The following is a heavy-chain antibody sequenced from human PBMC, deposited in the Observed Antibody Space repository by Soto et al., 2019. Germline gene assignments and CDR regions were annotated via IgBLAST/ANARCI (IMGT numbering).Heavy chain of an antibody. J-gene: IGHJ3*02. D-gene: IGHD5-12*01. CDR1: GGSISSYY. CDR2: IYYSGST. V-gene: IGHV4-59*01. CDR3: ARGVYSGYDFSSPRFILDI. Sequence: PSETLSLTCTVSGGSISSYYWSWIRQPPGKGLEWIGYIYYSGSTNYNPSLKSRVTISVDTSKNQFSLNLSSVTAADTAVYYCARGVYSGYDFSSPRFILDIRGQATMVTVSS.